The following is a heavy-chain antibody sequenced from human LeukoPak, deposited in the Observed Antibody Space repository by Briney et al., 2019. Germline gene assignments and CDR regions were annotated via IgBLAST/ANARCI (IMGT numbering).Heavy chain of an antibody. Sequence: ASVTVSCKASGFTFTSYGISWVRQAPGQGLEWMGWISTYSGNTNYAQSLQGRVTMTTDTSTNTVYMELRSLGSDDTAVYYCASHKDYGDYYYFDYWGQGTLVTVSS. D-gene: IGHD4-17*01. J-gene: IGHJ4*02. CDR1: GFTFTSYG. CDR3: ASHKDYGDYYYFDY. V-gene: IGHV1-18*01. CDR2: ISTYSGNT.